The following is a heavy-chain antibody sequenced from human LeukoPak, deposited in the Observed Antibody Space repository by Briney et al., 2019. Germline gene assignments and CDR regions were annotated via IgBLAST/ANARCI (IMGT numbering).Heavy chain of an antibody. V-gene: IGHV7-4-1*02. J-gene: IGHJ2*01. CDR2: INTNTGNP. CDR1: GYTFTSYA. D-gene: IGHD1-26*01. CDR3: ARRPSGSYANWYFDL. Sequence: ASVKVSCKASGYTFTSYAMNWVRQAPGQGLEWMGWINTNTGNPTYAQGFTGRFVFSLDTSVSTAYLQISSLKAEDTAVYYCARRPSGSYANWYFDLWGRGTLVTVSS.